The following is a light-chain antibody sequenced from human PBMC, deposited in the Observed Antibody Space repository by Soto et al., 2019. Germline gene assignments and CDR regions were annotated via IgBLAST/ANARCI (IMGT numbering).Light chain of an antibody. V-gene: IGLV2-11*01. Sequence: QSALTQPRSVSGSPGQSVTNSCTGTSSDVGGYNYVSWYQQHPGKAPKLIIYDVTKRPSGVPDRFSGSKSGNTASLTISGLQAEDEGDYYCCSYAGNYEVFGGGTKLTVL. CDR1: SSDVGGYNY. J-gene: IGLJ2*01. CDR3: CSYAGNYEV. CDR2: DVT.